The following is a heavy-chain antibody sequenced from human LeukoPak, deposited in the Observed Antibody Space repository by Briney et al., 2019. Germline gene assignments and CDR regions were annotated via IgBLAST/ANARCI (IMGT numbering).Heavy chain of an antibody. V-gene: IGHV4-59*01. CDR2: VFDSGGT. CDR1: GGSISNYW. Sequence: SETLSLTCTVSGGSISNYWWSWIRQPPGKGLEWIGYVFDSGGTNYNPSLKSRVTISVDTSKKQFSLKLSSVTAADTAVYYCAGGYSGSWNYFDYWGQGTLVTVSS. CDR3: AGGYSGSWNYFDY. D-gene: IGHD6-13*01. J-gene: IGHJ4*02.